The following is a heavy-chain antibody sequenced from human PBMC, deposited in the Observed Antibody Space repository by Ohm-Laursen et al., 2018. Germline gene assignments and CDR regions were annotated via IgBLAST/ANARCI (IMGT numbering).Heavy chain of an antibody. CDR1: GFTFDDYA. J-gene: IGHJ4*02. Sequence: SLRLSCTASGFTFDDYAMHWVRQAPGKGLEWVSGISWNSGSIGYADSVKGRFTISRDNSKDTLYLQMNSLRAEDTAVYYCAREFLGYGSRWGQGTLVTVSS. CDR3: AREFLGYGSR. D-gene: IGHD3-3*01. V-gene: IGHV3-9*01. CDR2: ISWNSGSI.